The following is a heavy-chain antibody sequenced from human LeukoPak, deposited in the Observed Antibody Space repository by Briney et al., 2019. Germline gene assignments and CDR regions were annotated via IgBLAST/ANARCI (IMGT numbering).Heavy chain of an antibody. CDR2: IHLSGNT. J-gene: IGHJ3*02. V-gene: IGHV4-4*02. CDR1: GISLSNTNW. D-gene: IGHD6-19*01. CDR3: VRGISPDSGWHLDI. Sequence: PSETLSLTCAVSGISLSNTNWWCWVRPPPGEGLGGVAEIHLSGNTNYNQSLKGRVTISVDKSKMQFYLKLSSVTAADTAVYYCVRGISPDSGWHLDIWGQGTMVTVPS.